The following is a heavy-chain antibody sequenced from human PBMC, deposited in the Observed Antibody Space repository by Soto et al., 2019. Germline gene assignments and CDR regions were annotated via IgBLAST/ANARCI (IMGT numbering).Heavy chain of an antibody. CDR1: GGKXSXYG. Sequence: GXXLRXWWXAAGGKXSXYGRXGXXQDXXXGLXWVSSISGSGGSTYYADSVKGRFTISRDNSKNTLYLQMNSLRAEDTAVYYCAKDRMITFGGVIDQATFDYWGQGTLVTVSS. CDR3: AKDRMITFGGVIDQATFDY. V-gene: IGHV3-23*01. CDR2: ISGSGGST. J-gene: IGHJ4*02. D-gene: IGHD3-16*02.